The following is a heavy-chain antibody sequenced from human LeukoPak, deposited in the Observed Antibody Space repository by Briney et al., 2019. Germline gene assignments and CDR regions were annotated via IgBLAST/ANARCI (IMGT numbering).Heavy chain of an antibody. V-gene: IGHV3-7*01. D-gene: IGHD6-19*01. J-gene: IGHJ4*02. CDR1: GFTFRSFW. CDR3: ARGGSSRLDY. Sequence: GGSLRLSCAASGFTFRSFWTSWVRQAPGKGLEWVANIKPDGSEKYYADSVKGRFTISRDNAKNSLYLQMNSLRDEDTAVYYCARGGSSRLDYWGQGTLVTVSS. CDR2: IKPDGSEK.